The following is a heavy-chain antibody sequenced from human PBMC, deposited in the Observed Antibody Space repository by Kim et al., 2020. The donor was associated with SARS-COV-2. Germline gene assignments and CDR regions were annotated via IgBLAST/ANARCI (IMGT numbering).Heavy chain of an antibody. J-gene: IGHJ4*02. CDR1: GGSISSSSYY. V-gene: IGHV4-39*07. Sequence: SETLSLTCTVSGGSISSSSYYWGWIRQPPGKGLEWIGSIYYSGSTYYNPSLKSRVTISVDTSKNQFSLKLSSVTAADTAVYYCARWSSGWYDYWGQRTLVTVSS. CDR3: ARWSSGWYDY. CDR2: IYYSGST. D-gene: IGHD6-19*01.